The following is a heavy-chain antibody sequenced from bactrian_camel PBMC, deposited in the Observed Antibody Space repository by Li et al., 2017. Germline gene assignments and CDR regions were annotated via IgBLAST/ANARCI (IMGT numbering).Heavy chain of an antibody. Sequence: HVQLVESGGDSVQAGGALRLSCAASGFTFSSYYMSWVRQAPGKGLEWVSTIRSDGVQTYYADSVKGRFTISKDNAGNSLFLHMTNLKPEDTAMYYCAASASFILTPRFYRFESSDYPYRGQGTQVTVS. J-gene: IGHJ4*01. D-gene: IGHD4*01. CDR1: GFTFSSYY. CDR2: IRSDGVQT. V-gene: IGHV3-2*01. CDR3: AASASFILTPRFYRFESSDYPY.